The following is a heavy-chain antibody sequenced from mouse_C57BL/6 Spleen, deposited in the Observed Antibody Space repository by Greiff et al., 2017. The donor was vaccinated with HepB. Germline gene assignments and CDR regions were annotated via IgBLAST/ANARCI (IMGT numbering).Heavy chain of an antibody. J-gene: IGHJ2*01. Sequence: EVQLVESGGGLVKPGGSLKLSCAASGFTFSSYAMSWVRQTPEKRLEWVATISAGGSYTYYPDNVKGRFTISRDNAKNNLYLQMSHLKSEDTAMYYCARDRLFFDYWGQGTTLTVSS. CDR1: GFTFSSYA. V-gene: IGHV5-4*01. CDR2: ISAGGSYT. CDR3: ARDRLFFDY.